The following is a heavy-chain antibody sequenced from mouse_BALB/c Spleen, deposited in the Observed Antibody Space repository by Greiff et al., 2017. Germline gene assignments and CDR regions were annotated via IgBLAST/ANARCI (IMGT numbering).Heavy chain of an antibody. CDR1: GYTFTDYW. CDR2: IDTSDSYT. V-gene: IGHV1-69*01. CDR3: ARSYGNYVYFDY. J-gene: IGHJ2*01. Sequence: QVQLQQPGAELVMPGASVKMSCKASGYTFTDYWMHWVKQRPGQGLEWIGAIDTSDSYTSYNQKFKGKATMTVDESSSTAYMQLSSLTSEDSAVYYCARSYGNYVYFDYWGQGTTLTVSS. D-gene: IGHD2-1*01.